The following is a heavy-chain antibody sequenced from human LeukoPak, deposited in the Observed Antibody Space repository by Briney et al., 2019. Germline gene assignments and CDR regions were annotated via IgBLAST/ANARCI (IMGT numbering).Heavy chain of an antibody. CDR3: ARDRLGATYFDY. V-gene: IGHV3-48*03. D-gene: IGHD1-26*01. J-gene: IGHJ4*02. CDR1: GFNFSSYE. CDR2: ISSSGSTI. Sequence: GGSLRLSCAASGFNFSSYEMNWVRQAPGKGLEWVSYISSSGSTIYYADSVKGRFTISRDNAKNSLYLQMNSLRAEDTAVYYCARDRLGATYFDYWGQGTLVTVSS.